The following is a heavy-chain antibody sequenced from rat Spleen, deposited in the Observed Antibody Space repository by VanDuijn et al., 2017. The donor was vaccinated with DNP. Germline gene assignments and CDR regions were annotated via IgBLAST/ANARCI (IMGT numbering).Heavy chain of an antibody. V-gene: IGHV5-25*01. CDR3: TRDRTTRYYYVMDA. CDR1: GFTFSNYD. D-gene: IGHD1-4*01. Sequence: EVQLVESGGGLVQPGRSMKLSCAASGFTFSNYDMAWVRQAPTKGLEWIASISTGGGNTYYRDSVKGRFTISRANAKSTLYLQMNSLRSEDTATYYCTRDRTTRYYYVMDAWGQGASVTVSS. J-gene: IGHJ4*01. CDR2: ISTGGGNT.